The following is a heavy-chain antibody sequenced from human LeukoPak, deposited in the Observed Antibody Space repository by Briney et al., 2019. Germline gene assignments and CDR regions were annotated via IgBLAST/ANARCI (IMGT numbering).Heavy chain of an antibody. CDR1: GGSISSYY. V-gene: IGHV4-59*01. D-gene: IGHD2-15*01. CDR3: ARDPGVVVAVKDYYYGMDV. CDR2: IYYSGST. J-gene: IGHJ6*02. Sequence: PSETLSLTCTVSGGSISSYYWSWIRQPPGKGLEWIGYIYYSGSTNYNPSLKSRVTISVDTSKNQFSLKLSSVTAADTAVYYCARDPGVVVAVKDYYYGMDVWGQGTTVTVSS.